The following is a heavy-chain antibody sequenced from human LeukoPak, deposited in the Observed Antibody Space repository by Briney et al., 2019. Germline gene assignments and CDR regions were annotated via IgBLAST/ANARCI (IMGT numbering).Heavy chain of an antibody. D-gene: IGHD1-26*01. CDR3: ARPVGSKDAFDI. CDR1: GGTFSSYA. Sequence: SVRVSCKASGGTFSSYAISWVRQAPGQGLEWMGGIIPIFGTANYAQKFQGRVTITADESTSTAYMELSSLRSEDTAVYYCARPVGSKDAFDIRGQGTMVTVSS. V-gene: IGHV1-69*01. J-gene: IGHJ3*02. CDR2: IIPIFGTA.